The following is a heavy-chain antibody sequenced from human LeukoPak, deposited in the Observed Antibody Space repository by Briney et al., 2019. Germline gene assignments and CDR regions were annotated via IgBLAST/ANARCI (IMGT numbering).Heavy chain of an antibody. J-gene: IGHJ6*02. Sequence: PGASVKVSCKASGYTFTSYDINWVRQATGQGLEWMGWMNPNSGNTGYAQKFQGRVTMTRNTSISTAYMELSSPRSEDTAVYYCATQLVTDYYYGMDVWGQGTTVTVSS. CDR1: GYTFTSYD. CDR3: ATQLVTDYYYGMDV. D-gene: IGHD5-18*01. CDR2: MNPNSGNT. V-gene: IGHV1-8*01.